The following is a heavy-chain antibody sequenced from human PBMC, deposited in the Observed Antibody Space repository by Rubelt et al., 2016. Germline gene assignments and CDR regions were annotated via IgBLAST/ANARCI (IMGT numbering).Heavy chain of an antibody. Sequence: ERGLEWLSYISSSNSIFYADSVKGRFTISRDNSKNTLYLQMNSLRAEDTAVYYCAREMVNLMVYAYGMDVWGQGTTVTVSS. J-gene: IGHJ6*02. D-gene: IGHD2-8*01. V-gene: IGHV3-69-1*01. CDR2: ISSSNSI. CDR3: AREMVNLMVYAYGMDV.